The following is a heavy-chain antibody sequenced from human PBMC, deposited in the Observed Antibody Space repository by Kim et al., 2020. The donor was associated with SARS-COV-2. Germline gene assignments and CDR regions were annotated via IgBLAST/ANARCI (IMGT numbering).Heavy chain of an antibody. Sequence: SETLSLTCTVSGGSISSYYWSWIRQPPGKGLEWIGYIYYSGSTNYNPSLKSRVTISVDTSKNQFSLKLSSVTAADTAVYYCARDRHYDILTGYYNVGYY. J-gene: IGHJ6*01. CDR1: GGSISSYY. D-gene: IGHD3-9*01. V-gene: IGHV4-59*01. CDR3: ARDRHYDILTGYYNVGYY. CDR2: IYYSGST.